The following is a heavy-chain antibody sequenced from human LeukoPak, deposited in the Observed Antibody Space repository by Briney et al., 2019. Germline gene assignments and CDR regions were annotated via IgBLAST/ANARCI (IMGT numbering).Heavy chain of an antibody. V-gene: IGHV3-74*01. J-gene: IGHJ4*02. CDR1: GFTFSSYW. CDR3: ARSRPHGNDY. CDR2: IASDGSST. D-gene: IGHD4-23*01. Sequence: GGSLRLSCAASGFTFSSYWMNWVRQAPGKGLVWVSRIASDGSSTTYADSVKGRFSISRDNAKNTLYLQMNSLRVEDTAVYYCARSRPHGNDYWGQGTLVTVSS.